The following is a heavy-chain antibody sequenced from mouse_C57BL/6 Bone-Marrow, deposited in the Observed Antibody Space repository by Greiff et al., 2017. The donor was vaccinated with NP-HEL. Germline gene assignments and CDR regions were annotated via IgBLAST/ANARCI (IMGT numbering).Heavy chain of an antibody. Sequence: QVQLQQSAAELARPGASVKMSCKASGYTFTTYTIHWVKQRPGQGLEWIGYINPSSVYTDYNQNFQDKTTLTADKSSSTAYMQLSSLTSEDSAVYYCARRRAYGNDAMDYWGQGTSVTVSS. CDR3: ARRRAYGNDAMDY. D-gene: IGHD2-1*01. CDR1: GYTFTTYT. V-gene: IGHV1-4*02. CDR2: INPSSVYT. J-gene: IGHJ4*01.